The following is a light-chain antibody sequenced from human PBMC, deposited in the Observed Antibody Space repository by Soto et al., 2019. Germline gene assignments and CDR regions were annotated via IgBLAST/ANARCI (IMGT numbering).Light chain of an antibody. CDR2: DAS. V-gene: IGKV1-5*01. CDR1: QSISTW. CDR3: QQYNVYSPWT. Sequence: DIQMTQSPSILSANVGDRVTITCRASQSISTWLAWYQQKPGKAPKLLIYDASTLESGVPSRFSGSGSGTEFTLTITSLQPDDFATYYCQQYNVYSPWTFGQGTKVDIK. J-gene: IGKJ1*01.